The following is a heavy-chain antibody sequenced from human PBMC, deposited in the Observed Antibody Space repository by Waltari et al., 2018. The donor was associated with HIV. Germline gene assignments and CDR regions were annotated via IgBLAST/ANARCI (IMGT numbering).Heavy chain of an antibody. V-gene: IGHV4-30-2*01. J-gene: IGHJ4*02. CDR3: ASYYDSSGYYYYFDY. Sequence: QLQLQESGSGLVKPSQTLSLTCAVSGGSISSGGYSWSWIRQPPGKGLGWIGYIYHSGSTYYNPSLKSRVTISVDRSKNQFSLKLSSVTAADTAVYYCASYYDSSGYYYYFDYWGQGTLVTVSS. CDR1: GGSISSGGYS. CDR2: IYHSGST. D-gene: IGHD3-22*01.